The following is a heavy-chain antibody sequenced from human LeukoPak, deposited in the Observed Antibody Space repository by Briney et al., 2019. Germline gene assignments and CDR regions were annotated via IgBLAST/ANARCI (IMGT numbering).Heavy chain of an antibody. Sequence: PGGSLRLSCAASGFTVSSNYMSWVRQAPGKGLEWVSVIYSGGSTYYADSVKGRFTISRDNSKNTLYLQMNSLRAEDMAVYYCARDSDSSGYYPPGAFDIWGQGTMVTVSS. CDR1: GFTVSSNY. J-gene: IGHJ3*02. V-gene: IGHV3-66*01. CDR2: IYSGGST. D-gene: IGHD3-22*01. CDR3: ARDSDSSGYYPPGAFDI.